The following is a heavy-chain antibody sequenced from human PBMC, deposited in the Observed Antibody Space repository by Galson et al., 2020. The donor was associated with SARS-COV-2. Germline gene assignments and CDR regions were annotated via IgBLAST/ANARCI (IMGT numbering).Heavy chain of an antibody. V-gene: IGHV4-59*01. CDR3: ARASDYYDSSGSHDAFDI. CDR2: IYYSGST. D-gene: IGHD3-22*01. J-gene: IGHJ3*02. Sequence: ETSETLSLTCTVSGGSISSYYWSWIRQPPGKGLEWIGYIYYSGSTNYNPSLKSRVTISVDTSKNQFSLKLSSVTAADTAVYYCARASDYYDSSGSHDAFDIWGQGTMVTVSS. CDR1: GGSISSYY.